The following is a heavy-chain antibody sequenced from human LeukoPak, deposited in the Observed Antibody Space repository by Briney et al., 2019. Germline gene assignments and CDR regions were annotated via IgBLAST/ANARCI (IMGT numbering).Heavy chain of an antibody. CDR1: GFTFSTYA. CDR3: AKLWSSSRGAFDI. V-gene: IGHV3-23*01. J-gene: IGHJ3*02. D-gene: IGHD6-13*01. Sequence: GGSLRLSCAASGFTFSTYAMSWVRQAPGKGLEWVSVVTNNGGSTYNADSVKGRFTLSRDNSKNTLYLQMNSLRAEDTAVYYCAKLWSSSRGAFDIWGQGTMVTVSS. CDR2: VTNNGGST.